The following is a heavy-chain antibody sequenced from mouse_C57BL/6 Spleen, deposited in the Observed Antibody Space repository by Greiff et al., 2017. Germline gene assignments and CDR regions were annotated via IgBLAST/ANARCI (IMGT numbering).Heavy chain of an antibody. D-gene: IGHD2-5*01. V-gene: IGHV5-4*01. CDR3: ARDQEGYYSNSLWYFDV. CDR1: GFTFSSYA. CDR2: ISDGGSYT. Sequence: EVQLVESGGGLVKPGGSLKLSCAASGFTFSSYAMSWVRQTPEKRLEWVATISDGGSYTYYPDNVKGRFTISRDNAKNNLYLQMSHLKSEDTAMYYCARDQEGYYSNSLWYFDVWGTGTTVTVSS. J-gene: IGHJ1*03.